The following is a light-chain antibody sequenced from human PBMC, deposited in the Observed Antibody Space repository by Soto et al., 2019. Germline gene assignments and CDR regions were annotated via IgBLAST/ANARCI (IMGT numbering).Light chain of an antibody. J-gene: IGKJ3*01. CDR1: QDISDY. V-gene: IGKV1-33*01. CDR3: QQYHSLPFT. Sequence: DIQMNQSPSSLSASVGDRVTISCRASQDISDYLNWYYQKPGKAPKFLIYDASYLGTGVPSRFSGRGSGTDYTFTISGLQAEDIGTYYCQQYHSLPFTFGPGTTVDIK. CDR2: DAS.